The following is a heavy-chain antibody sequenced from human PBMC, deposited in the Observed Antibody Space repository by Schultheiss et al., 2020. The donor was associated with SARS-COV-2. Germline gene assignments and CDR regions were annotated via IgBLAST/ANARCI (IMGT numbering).Heavy chain of an antibody. V-gene: IGHV3-23*01. Sequence: GGSLRLSCAASGFTFSSYAMSWVRQAPGKGLEWVSAISGSGGSTYYADSVKGRFTISRDNSKNTLYLQMNSLRAEDTAVYYCARDSTYCTNGVCYYFDYWGQGTLVTVSS. J-gene: IGHJ4*02. CDR2: ISGSGGST. D-gene: IGHD2-8*01. CDR1: GFTFSSYA. CDR3: ARDSTYCTNGVCYYFDY.